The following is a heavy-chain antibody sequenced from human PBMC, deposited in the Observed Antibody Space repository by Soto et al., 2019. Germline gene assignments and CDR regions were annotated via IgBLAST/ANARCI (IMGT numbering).Heavy chain of an antibody. CDR2: IIPIFGTA. J-gene: IGHJ6*02. D-gene: IGHD6-6*01. CDR1: GATFTSDA. Sequence: SVKVSCTASGATFTSDASSLGRQAPGQGLEWMGGIIPIFGTANYAQKFQGRVTITADKSTSTAYMELSSLRSEDTAVYYCARVRGSIAANATLWYYGMDVWGQGTTVTVSS. V-gene: IGHV1-69*06. CDR3: ARVRGSIAANATLWYYGMDV.